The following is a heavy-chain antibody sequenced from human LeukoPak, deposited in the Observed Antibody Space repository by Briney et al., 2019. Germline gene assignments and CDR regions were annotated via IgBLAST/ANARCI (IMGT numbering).Heavy chain of an antibody. D-gene: IGHD3-3*01. CDR1: GFTFSNYA. CDR2: ISGSGGST. J-gene: IGHJ5*02. Sequence: PGGSLRLSCSASGFTFSNYAIHWVRQAPGKGLEWVSAISGSGGSTYYADSVKGRFTISRDNSKNTLYLQMNGLRAEDTAVYYCAKAFDYDFWGAYPTWFDPWGQGTLVTVSS. V-gene: IGHV3-23*01. CDR3: AKAFDYDFWGAYPTWFDP.